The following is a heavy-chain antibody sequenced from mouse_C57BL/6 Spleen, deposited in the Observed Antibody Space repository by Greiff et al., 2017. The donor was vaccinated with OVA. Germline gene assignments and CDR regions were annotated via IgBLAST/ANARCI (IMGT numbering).Heavy chain of an antibody. D-gene: IGHD2-5*01. CDR2: IDPETGGT. CDR3: TRVNYYSNYGAMDY. V-gene: IGHV1-15*01. Sequence: QVQLQQSGAELVRPGASVTLSCKASGYTFTDYEMHWVKQTPVHGLEWIGAIDPETGGTAYNQKFKGKAILTADKSSSTAYMELRSLTSEYSAVYYWTRVNYYSNYGAMDYWGKGTSVTVSS. CDR1: GYTFTDYE. J-gene: IGHJ4*01.